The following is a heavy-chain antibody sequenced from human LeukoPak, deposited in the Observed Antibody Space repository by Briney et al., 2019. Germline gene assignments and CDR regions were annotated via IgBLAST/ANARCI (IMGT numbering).Heavy chain of an antibody. CDR3: ARWARYCSSGSCYSWFDP. CDR2: MKLDGSEG. Sequence: GGSLRLSCAASGFTFRSYWMSWVRQAPGKGLEWVANMKLDGSEGYYVDSVKGRFTISSDNAKNSLYLQVNSLRVDDTAVYYCARWARYCSSGSCYSWFDPWGQGTLVTVSS. V-gene: IGHV3-7*01. D-gene: IGHD2-15*01. J-gene: IGHJ5*02. CDR1: GFTFRSYW.